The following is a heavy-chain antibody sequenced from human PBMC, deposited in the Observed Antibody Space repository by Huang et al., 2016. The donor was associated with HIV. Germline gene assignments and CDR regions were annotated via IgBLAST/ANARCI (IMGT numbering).Heavy chain of an antibody. Sequence: QVQLVQSGSELKKPGASVKVSCKASGYTFTSYAMNWVRQAPGQGLEWMGWINTNTGNPTDAHGFTVRVVFSLDTSGSTAYLQISSLKAEDTAVYYCAREHRAAYDFWSGYQYYFDYWGQGTLVTVSS. CDR1: GYTFTSYA. D-gene: IGHD3-3*01. V-gene: IGHV7-4-1*02. CDR3: AREHRAAYDFWSGYQYYFDY. J-gene: IGHJ4*02. CDR2: INTNTGNP.